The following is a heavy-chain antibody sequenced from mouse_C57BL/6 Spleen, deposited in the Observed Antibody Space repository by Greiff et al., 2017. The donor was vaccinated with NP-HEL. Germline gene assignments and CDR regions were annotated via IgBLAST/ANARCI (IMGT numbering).Heavy chain of an antibody. D-gene: IGHD1-1*01. CDR3: ARESYYGSSPYWYFDV. Sequence: DVMLVESEGGLVQPGSSMKLSCTASGFTFSDYYMAWVRQVPEKGLEWVANINYDGSSTYYLDSLKSRFIISRDNAKNILYLQMSSLTSEDTATYYCARESYYGSSPYWYFDVWGTGTTVTVSS. V-gene: IGHV5-16*01. CDR1: GFTFSDYY. J-gene: IGHJ1*03. CDR2: INYDGSST.